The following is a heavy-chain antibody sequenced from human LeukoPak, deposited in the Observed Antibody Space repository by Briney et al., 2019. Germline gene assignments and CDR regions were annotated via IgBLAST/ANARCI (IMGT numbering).Heavy chain of an antibody. D-gene: IGHD3-10*01. Sequence: PSETLSLTCGVYGDSFDNYYWNWIRHFPEKRLEWIGEVDHSGRTTYSPSLQGRVTISVDTSKSQFSLKLNSVTAADTAVYFCAATNYFYGSGSFHKRDSWGQGTLVTVSS. V-gene: IGHV4-34*01. J-gene: IGHJ4*02. CDR2: VDHSGRT. CDR3: AATNYFYGSGSFHKRDS. CDR1: GDSFDNYY.